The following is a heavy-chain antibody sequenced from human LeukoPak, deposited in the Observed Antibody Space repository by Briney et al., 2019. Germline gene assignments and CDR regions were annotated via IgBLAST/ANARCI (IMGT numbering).Heavy chain of an antibody. J-gene: IGHJ1*01. CDR1: CYSFPSYW. CDR2: IYPGDADT. Sequence: GAPLQIPSNGSCYSFPSYWIAWVRRLPGKGLEWRGIIYPGDADTRYSTSFQGEVTISAAKSISTAYLQWSSLKASDTAMYYCARQSKSTGYYYDSSGYIEYFQHWGQGTLVTVSS. V-gene: IGHV5-51*01. D-gene: IGHD3-22*01. CDR3: ARQSKSTGYYYDSSGYIEYFQH.